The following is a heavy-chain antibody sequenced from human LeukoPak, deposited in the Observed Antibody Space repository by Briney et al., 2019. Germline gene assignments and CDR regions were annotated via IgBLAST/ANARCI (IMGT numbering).Heavy chain of an antibody. CDR1: GYTFTGYY. V-gene: IGHV1-2*02. D-gene: IGHD2-21*02. Sequence: ASVKVSCKGSGYTFTGYYLHWGRQAPGPGPGWMGWINPNSGGPNYAQKFQGRVTMTRDTSISTAYMELSRLRSDDTAVYYCAAKYCGGDCPSPFDYWGQGTLVTVSS. CDR2: INPNSGGP. CDR3: AAKYCGGDCPSPFDY. J-gene: IGHJ4*02.